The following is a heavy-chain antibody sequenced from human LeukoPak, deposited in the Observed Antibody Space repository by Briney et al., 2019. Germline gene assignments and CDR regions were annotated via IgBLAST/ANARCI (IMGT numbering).Heavy chain of an antibody. CDR3: ARTDNLDY. Sequence: GGSLRLSCAASGFTFSSYWMHWARQAPGRGLVWVSSMKYDGTYTKYEDSVKGRFTISRDNTKNTLYLQMNSLRAEDTAVYYCARTDNLDYWGQGTLVTVSS. CDR2: MKYDGTYT. CDR1: GFTFSSYW. V-gene: IGHV3-74*01. D-gene: IGHD5-24*01. J-gene: IGHJ4*02.